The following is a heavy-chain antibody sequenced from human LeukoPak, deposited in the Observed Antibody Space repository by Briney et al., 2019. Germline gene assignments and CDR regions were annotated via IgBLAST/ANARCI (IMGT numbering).Heavy chain of an antibody. V-gene: IGHV4-39*01. J-gene: IGHJ4*02. D-gene: IGHD3-10*01. CDR2: IYYTGST. Sequence: PSETLSLTCTVSGGSISTSSYYWSWIRQPPGKRPEWIGTIYYTGSTYYNPSLKSRVTISVDASKNQFSLILSSVTAADTAVYYCARRPGSGSRHFDYWGQGTLVTVSS. CDR3: ARRPGSGSRHFDY. CDR1: GGSISTSSYY.